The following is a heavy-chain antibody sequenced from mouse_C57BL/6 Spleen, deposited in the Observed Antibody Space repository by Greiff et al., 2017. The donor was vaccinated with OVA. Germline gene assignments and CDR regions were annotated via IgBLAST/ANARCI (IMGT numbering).Heavy chain of an antibody. CDR2: IYPGSGST. CDR3: ARSPYGNYAMDY. V-gene: IGHV1-55*01. D-gene: IGHD2-1*01. CDR1: GYTFTSYW. Sequence: QVQLQQPGAELVKPGASVKMSCKASGYTFTSYWITWVKQRPGQGLEWIGDIYPGSGSTNYNAKFTRKATLTVDTSSSTAYMQLSSLTSEDSAVYYCARSPYGNYAMDYWGQGTSVTVSS. J-gene: IGHJ4*01.